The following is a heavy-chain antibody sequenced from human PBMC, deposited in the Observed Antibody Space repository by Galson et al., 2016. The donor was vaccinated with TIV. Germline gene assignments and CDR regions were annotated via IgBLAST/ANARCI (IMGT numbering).Heavy chain of an antibody. CDR3: ARRVVGTGYEY. V-gene: IGHV4-61*02. CDR1: GGSINSDGYH. J-gene: IGHJ4*02. CDR2: IYSSGST. D-gene: IGHD6-13*01. Sequence: TLSLTCTVSGGSINSDGYHWSWIRQSAGKDPEWIGRIYSSGSTNYNPSLWSRVTISLDVSRNQFSLKLSSVTATDAALYYCARRVVGTGYEYWGQGILVTVSS.